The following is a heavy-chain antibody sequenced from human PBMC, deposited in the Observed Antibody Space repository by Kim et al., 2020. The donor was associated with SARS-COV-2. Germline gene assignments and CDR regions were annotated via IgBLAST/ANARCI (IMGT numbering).Heavy chain of an antibody. J-gene: IGHJ6*02. CDR3: ARGYRIAAAGGRGMDV. Sequence: SETLSLTCAVYGGSFSGYYWSLIRQPPGKGLEWIGEINHSGSTNYNPSLKSRVTISVDTSKNQFSLKLSSVTAADTAVYYCARGYRIAAAGGRGMDVWGQGTTVTVSS. CDR2: INHSGST. D-gene: IGHD6-13*01. CDR1: GGSFSGYY. V-gene: IGHV4-34*01.